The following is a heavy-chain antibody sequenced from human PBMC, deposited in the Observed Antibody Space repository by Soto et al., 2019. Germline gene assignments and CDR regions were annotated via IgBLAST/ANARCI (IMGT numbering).Heavy chain of an antibody. D-gene: IGHD3-10*01. Sequence: SGPTLVKPTQTLTLTCTFSGFSLSPSGVGVGWIRQPPGKALEWLALIYWNDDKRYSPSLKSRLTITKDTSKNQVVLTMTNMDPVDTATYYCVHSRELWFGENSYYFDYWGQGTLVTVSS. V-gene: IGHV2-5*01. J-gene: IGHJ4*02. CDR1: GFSLSPSGVG. CDR2: IYWNDDK. CDR3: VHSRELWFGENSYYFDY.